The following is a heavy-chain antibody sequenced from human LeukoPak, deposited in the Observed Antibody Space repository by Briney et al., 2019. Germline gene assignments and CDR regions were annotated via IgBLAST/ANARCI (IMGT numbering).Heavy chain of an antibody. Sequence: QPGGSLRLSCAASGFTFSSYWMSWVSQAPGKGLEWVANIKEDGSEKYYVDSVKGRFTISRDNAKKSLYLQMNSLRAEDTAVYYCASSIMAARPYYYYYYMDVWGKGTTVTVSS. CDR1: GFTFSSYW. CDR3: ASSIMAARPYYYYYYMDV. D-gene: IGHD6-6*01. J-gene: IGHJ6*03. V-gene: IGHV3-7*01. CDR2: IKEDGSEK.